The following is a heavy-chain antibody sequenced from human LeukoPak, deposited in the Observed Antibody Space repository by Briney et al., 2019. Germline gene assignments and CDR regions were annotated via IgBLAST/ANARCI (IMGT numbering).Heavy chain of an antibody. CDR3: ARVDSSGYYSFDY. V-gene: IGHV1-2*07. CDR1: GYTFTGYY. D-gene: IGHD3-22*01. CDR2: INPNSGGT. Sequence: ASVKVSCKASGYTFTGYYVHWVRQAPGQGLEWMGWINPNSGGTNYAHKFQGRVTMTRDTSISTAYMELSRLRSDDTAVYYCARVDSSGYYSFDYWGQGTLVTVSS. J-gene: IGHJ4*02.